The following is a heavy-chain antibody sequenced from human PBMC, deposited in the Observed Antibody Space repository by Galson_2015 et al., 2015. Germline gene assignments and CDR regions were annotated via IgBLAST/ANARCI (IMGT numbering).Heavy chain of an antibody. V-gene: IGHV2-5*02. CDR3: ALFGGGAFDI. Sequence: PALVKPTQTLTLTCTFSGFSPNTRGVGVGWIRQPPGKALEWLALIYWDGDKRHSPSLKNRLTITKDTSKNQVVLTMTNMDPVDTAAYYCALFGGGAFDIWGQGPMVTVSS. CDR2: IYWDGDK. J-gene: IGHJ3*02. D-gene: IGHD3-16*01. CDR1: GFSPNTRGVG.